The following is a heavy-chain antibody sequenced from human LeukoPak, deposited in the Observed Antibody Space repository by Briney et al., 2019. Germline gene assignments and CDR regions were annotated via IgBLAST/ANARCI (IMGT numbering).Heavy chain of an antibody. Sequence: PGGSLRPSCADSVFTVSSNYMSRVRQAPGKGLEWVSVIYSGGSTHYADSVKGRFTISRDNSKNTLYLQMNSLRAEDTAVYYRARDRLHYDSLTGYPADSGQGTLVTVSS. J-gene: IGHJ4*02. D-gene: IGHD3-9*01. CDR1: VFTVSSNY. CDR3: ARDRLHYDSLTGYPAD. V-gene: IGHV3-66*01. CDR2: IYSGGST.